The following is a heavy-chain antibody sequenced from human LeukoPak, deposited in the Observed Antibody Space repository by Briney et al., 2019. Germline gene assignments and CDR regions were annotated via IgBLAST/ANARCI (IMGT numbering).Heavy chain of an antibody. J-gene: IGHJ6*02. Sequence: TGGSLRLSCAASGFTFDDYGMSWVRQAPGKGLEWVSGINWNGGSTGYADSVKGRFTISRDNAKNSLYLQMNGLRAGDTALYYCAQAMVRGVDYYLGVDVWGQGNTVTVSS. D-gene: IGHD3-10*01. V-gene: IGHV3-20*04. CDR1: GFTFDDYG. CDR3: AQAMVRGVDYYLGVDV. CDR2: INWNGGST.